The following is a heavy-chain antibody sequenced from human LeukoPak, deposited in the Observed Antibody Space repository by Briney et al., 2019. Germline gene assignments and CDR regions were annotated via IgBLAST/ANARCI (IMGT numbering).Heavy chain of an antibody. J-gene: IGHJ6*03. CDR3: AKSAYSSTAGYYYYYMDV. CDR2: ISSSGNTM. D-gene: IGHD2-2*01. V-gene: IGHV3-48*03. CDR1: GFTFSSYE. Sequence: GGSLRLSCAASGFTFSSYEMNWVRQAPGKGLEWVSYISSSGNTMSYADSVKGRFTISRDNSKNTLYLQMNSLRAEDTAVYYCAKSAYSSTAGYYYYYMDVWGKGTTVTVSS.